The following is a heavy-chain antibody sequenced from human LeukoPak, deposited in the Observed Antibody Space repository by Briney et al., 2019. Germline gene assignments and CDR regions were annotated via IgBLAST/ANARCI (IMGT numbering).Heavy chain of an antibody. D-gene: IGHD3-10*01. Sequence: GGSLRLSCAASGFTFSSYSMNWVRQAPGKGLEWVSYISSSSSTIYYADSVKGRFTISRDNAKNSLYLQMNSLRGEDTAVYYCARDSDYYGSGRRLMWGQGTLATVSS. V-gene: IGHV3-48*01. CDR2: ISSSSSTI. CDR3: ARDSDYYGSGRRLM. J-gene: IGHJ4*02. CDR1: GFTFSSYS.